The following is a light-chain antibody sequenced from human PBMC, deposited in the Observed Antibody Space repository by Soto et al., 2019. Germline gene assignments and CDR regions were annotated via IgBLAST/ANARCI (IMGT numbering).Light chain of an antibody. V-gene: IGLV1-36*01. CDR3: AAWDDSLNGLV. CDR2: YDD. J-gene: IGLJ2*01. Sequence: QSVLTQPPSVSEAPRQRVTISCSGSSSNIGNNAVNWYQQLPGKAPKLLIYYDDLLPSGVSDRFSGSKSGTSASLAISGLQSEDEADYYCAAWDDSLNGLVFGGGTKVNVL. CDR1: SSNIGNNA.